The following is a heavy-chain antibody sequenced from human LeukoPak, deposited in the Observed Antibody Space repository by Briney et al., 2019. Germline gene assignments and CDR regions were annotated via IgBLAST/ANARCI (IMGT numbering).Heavy chain of an antibody. J-gene: IGHJ4*02. CDR1: GGSFSGYY. V-gene: IGHV4-34*01. D-gene: IGHD2-15*01. CDR2: INHSGST. Sequence: SETLSLTCAVYGGSFSGYYWSWIRQPPGKGLEWIGEINHSGSTNYNPSLKSRVTISVDTSKNQFCLKLSSVTAADTAVYYCARGGPGTDIVVVVAATSPEYYFDYWGQGTLVTVSS. CDR3: ARGGPGTDIVVVVAATSPEYYFDY.